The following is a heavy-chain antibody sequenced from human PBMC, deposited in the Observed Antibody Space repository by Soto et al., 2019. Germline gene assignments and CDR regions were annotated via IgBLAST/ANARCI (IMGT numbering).Heavy chain of an antibody. Sequence: GGSLRLSCAASGFTFSSYGMHWVRQAPGKGLEWVAVISYDGSNKYYADSVKGRFTISRDNSKNTLYLQMNSLRAEDTAVYYCAKGQASFDPWGQGTLVTVSS. CDR3: AKGQASFDP. V-gene: IGHV3-30*18. CDR2: ISYDGSNK. J-gene: IGHJ5*02. CDR1: GFTFSSYG.